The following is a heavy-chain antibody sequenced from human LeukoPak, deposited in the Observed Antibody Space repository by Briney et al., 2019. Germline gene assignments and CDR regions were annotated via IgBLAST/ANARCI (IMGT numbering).Heavy chain of an antibody. J-gene: IGHJ4*02. Sequence: GGSLRLSCAASGFTFSSYAMNWVRQAPGKGLEWVSYISSSGNNIYYADSVRGRFTISRDNAKNSLYLQMNILRAEDTAVYFCAIDRPNTFDYWGQGTLVTVSS. CDR2: ISSSGNNI. CDR3: AIDRPNTFDY. V-gene: IGHV3-48*03. CDR1: GFTFSSYA.